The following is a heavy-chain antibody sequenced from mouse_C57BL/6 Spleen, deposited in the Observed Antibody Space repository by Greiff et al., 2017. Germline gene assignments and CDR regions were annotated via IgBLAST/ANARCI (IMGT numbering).Heavy chain of an antibody. J-gene: IGHJ2*01. CDR1: GFNIKDYY. D-gene: IGHD1-1*01. V-gene: IGHV14-1*01. Sequence: VQLQQSGAELVRPGASVKLSCTASGFNIKDYYMHWVKQRPEQGLEWIGRIDPEDGDTEYAPKFQGKATMTADTSSNTAYLQLSSLTSEDTAVYYCTTPPDSSYKYYFDYWGQGTTLTVSS. CDR2: IDPEDGDT. CDR3: TTPPDSSYKYYFDY.